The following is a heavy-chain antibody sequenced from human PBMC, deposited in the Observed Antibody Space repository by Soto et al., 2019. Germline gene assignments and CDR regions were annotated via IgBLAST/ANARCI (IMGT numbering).Heavy chain of an antibody. J-gene: IGHJ3*02. CDR2: IYSGGST. V-gene: IGHV3-66*01. CDR3: AREGYSGSYDAFDI. Sequence: GGSLRLSCAASGFTVSSNYMSWVRQAPGKGLERVSVIYSGGSTYYADSVKGRFTISRHNSKNTLYLQMNSLRAEDTAVYYCAREGYSGSYDAFDIWGQGTMVTVSS. CDR1: GFTVSSNY. D-gene: IGHD1-26*01.